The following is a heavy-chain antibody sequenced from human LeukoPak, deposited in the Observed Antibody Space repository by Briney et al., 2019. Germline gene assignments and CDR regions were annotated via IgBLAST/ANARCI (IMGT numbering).Heavy chain of an antibody. CDR2: IKSKTDGGTT. V-gene: IGHV3-15*01. Sequence: GGSLRLSCAASGFTFSNAWMSWVRQAPGKGLEWVGRIKSKTDGGTTDYAAPVKGRFTISRDDSKNTLYLQMNSLKTEDTAVYYCTTDSPISGDTPNWFDPWGQGTLVTVSS. CDR1: GFTFSNAW. J-gene: IGHJ5*02. D-gene: IGHD4-17*01. CDR3: TTDSPISGDTPNWFDP.